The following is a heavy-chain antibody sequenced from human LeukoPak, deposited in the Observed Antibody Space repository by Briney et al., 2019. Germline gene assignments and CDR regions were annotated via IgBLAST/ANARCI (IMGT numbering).Heavy chain of an antibody. Sequence: GGSLRLSCAASGFTVSSNYMSWVRQAPGKGLEWVSVIYSGGSTYYADSVKGRFTISRYNSKNTLYLQMNSLRAEDTAVYYCASHDYGDYVPFDYWGQGTLVTVSS. CDR3: ASHDYGDYVPFDY. J-gene: IGHJ4*02. D-gene: IGHD4-17*01. CDR1: GFTVSSNY. V-gene: IGHV3-66*04. CDR2: IYSGGST.